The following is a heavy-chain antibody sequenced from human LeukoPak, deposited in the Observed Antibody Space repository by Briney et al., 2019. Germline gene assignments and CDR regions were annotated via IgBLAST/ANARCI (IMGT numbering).Heavy chain of an antibody. CDR2: ISNDGSNK. D-gene: IGHD6-13*01. CDR3: ATDGRDSSSRTFDQ. V-gene: IGHV3-30-3*01. CDR1: EFSFRNYV. Sequence: GGSLRLSCAASEFSFRNYVIHWVRQAPGRGLEWVAFISNDGSNKYYADSVKGRFTISRDNSKNTLYLQMNSLSAEDTALYYCATDGRDSSSRTFDQWGQGTLVTVSS. J-gene: IGHJ4*02.